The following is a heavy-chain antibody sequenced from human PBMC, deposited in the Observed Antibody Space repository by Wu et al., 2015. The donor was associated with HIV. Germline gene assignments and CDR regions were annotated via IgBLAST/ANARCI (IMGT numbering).Heavy chain of an antibody. CDR2: TIPIFGPT. CDR3: VRDVGPSYYFDY. CDR1: GGTFTRYA. J-gene: IGHJ4*02. V-gene: IGHV1-69*12. Sequence: QVQLVQSGAEVKPPGSSVKVSCKVSGGTFTRYAIHWVRQAPGQGLEWMGRTIPIFGPTNYAQKFQGRVTITADESTNTAYMELSSLKSEDTAVYYCVRDVGPSYYFDYWGQGTLVTVSS. D-gene: IGHD1-26*01.